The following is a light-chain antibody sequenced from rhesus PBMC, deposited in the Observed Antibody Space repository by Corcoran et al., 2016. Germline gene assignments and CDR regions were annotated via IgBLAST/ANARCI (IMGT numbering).Light chain of an antibody. CDR3: QQYKTYPLT. V-gene: IGKV1-33*02. Sequence: DIQMTQSPSSLSASVGDTVTITCQASQDISKDFAWYQQRPGKAPKLLFYDASSLQRGFPPSFSGSGSGTDFTLTISSLQSEDFATYYCQQYKTYPLTFGGGTKVEIK. CDR2: DAS. J-gene: IGKJ4*01. CDR1: QDISKD.